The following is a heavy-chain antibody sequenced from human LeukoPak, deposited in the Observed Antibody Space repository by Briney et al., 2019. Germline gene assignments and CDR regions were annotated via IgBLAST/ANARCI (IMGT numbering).Heavy chain of an antibody. D-gene: IGHD2-2*01. J-gene: IGHJ4*02. CDR1: GFTFSSYS. Sequence: GGSLRLSCAASGFTFSSYSMNWVRQAPGKGLEWVSSISSSSSYIYYADSVKGRFTISRDNAKNTLYLQMNSLRAEDTAVYYCARAPRLGYCSSTSCYGSLDYWGQGTLVTVPS. CDR3: ARAPRLGYCSSTSCYGSLDY. V-gene: IGHV3-21*01. CDR2: ISSSSSYI.